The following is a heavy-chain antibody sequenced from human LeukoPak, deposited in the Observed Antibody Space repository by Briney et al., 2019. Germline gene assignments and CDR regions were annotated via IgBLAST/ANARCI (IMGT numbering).Heavy chain of an antibody. J-gene: IGHJ4*02. CDR1: GYTFTSYG. D-gene: IGHD3-3*01. CDR2: ISAYNGNT. CDR3: ARVDYDFWSGSAYYFDY. Sequence: ASVKVSCKASGYTFTSYGISWVRQAPGQGLEWMGWISAYNGNTNYAQKLQGRVTMTTDTSTSTAYMELRSLRSDDTAVYYCARVDYDFWSGSAYYFDYWGQGTLVTVSS. V-gene: IGHV1-18*01.